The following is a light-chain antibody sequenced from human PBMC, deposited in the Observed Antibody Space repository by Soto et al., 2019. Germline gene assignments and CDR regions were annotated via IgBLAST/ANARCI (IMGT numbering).Light chain of an antibody. CDR2: WAS. J-gene: IGKJ2*01. CDR3: QQYYSTPYT. V-gene: IGKV4-1*01. CDR1: QSVLYSSNNKNY. Sequence: DIVMAQSPVSLAVSLGERATINCKSSQSVLYSSNNKNYLAWYQQKPGQPPKLLIYWASTRVSGVPDRFSGSGSGTDFTLTVSSLQPEDGAIYYCQQYYSTPYTFGQGTKLEIK.